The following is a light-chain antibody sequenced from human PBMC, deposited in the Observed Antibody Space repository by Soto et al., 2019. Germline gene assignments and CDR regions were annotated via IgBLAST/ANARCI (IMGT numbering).Light chain of an antibody. CDR3: QQFANVPYT. CDR2: DAS. Sequence: DIPMTQSPSSLSASVGDRVTITCKARQDLSNSLNWYQQKPGEAPKLLIYDASNLETGVPSRFSGSGSGTDFTFTVTTLQPEEFATYYCQQFANVPYTFGQGTKLDIK. V-gene: IGKV1-33*01. CDR1: QDLSNS. J-gene: IGKJ2*01.